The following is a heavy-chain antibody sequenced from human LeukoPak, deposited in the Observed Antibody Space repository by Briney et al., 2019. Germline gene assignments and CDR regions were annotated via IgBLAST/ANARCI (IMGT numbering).Heavy chain of an antibody. CDR2: ISSSSSYI. Sequence: GGSLRLSCAASGFTFSSYSMNWVRQAPGKGLEWVSSISSSSSYIYYADSVKGRFTISRDNAKNSLYLQMNSLRAEDTAVYYCARYSYGSRWFDPWGQGTLVTVSS. V-gene: IGHV3-21*01. CDR1: GFTFSSYS. J-gene: IGHJ5*02. CDR3: ARYSYGSRWFDP. D-gene: IGHD5-18*01.